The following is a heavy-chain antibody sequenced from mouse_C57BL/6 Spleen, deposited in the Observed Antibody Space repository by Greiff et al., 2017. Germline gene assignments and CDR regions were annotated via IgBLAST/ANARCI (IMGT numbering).Heavy chain of an antibody. D-gene: IGHD2-4*01. J-gene: IGHJ3*01. Sequence: EVQLQQSGPELVKPGASVKMSCKASGYTFTDYNMHWVKQSHGKSLEWIGYINPNNGGTSYNQKFKGKATLTVNKSSSTAYMELRSLTSEDSAVYYVARRGGFYYDYDGFAYWGQGTLVTVSA. CDR2: INPNNGGT. V-gene: IGHV1-22*01. CDR3: ARRGGFYYDYDGFAY. CDR1: GYTFTDYN.